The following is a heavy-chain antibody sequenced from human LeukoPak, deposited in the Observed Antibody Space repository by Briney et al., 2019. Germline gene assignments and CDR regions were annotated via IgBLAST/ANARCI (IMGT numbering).Heavy chain of an antibody. CDR1: GYTFTDFY. CDR2: INPNSGGT. V-gene: IGHV1-2*06. Sequence: ASVKVSCKASGYTFTDFYIHWVRQSPGQGLEWMGRINPNSGGTNYAQKFQRTVTMTRDTSISTAYMELSRLTSGDSALYYCARGTQWLVGNYWGQGTLVTVSS. D-gene: IGHD6-19*01. J-gene: IGHJ4*02. CDR3: ARGTQWLVGNY.